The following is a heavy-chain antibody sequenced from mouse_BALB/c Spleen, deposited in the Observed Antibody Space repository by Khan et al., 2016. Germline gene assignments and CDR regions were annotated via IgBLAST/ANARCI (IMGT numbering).Heavy chain of an antibody. CDR2: IFPGSGIT. Sequence: QVQLKQSGTELPRPGASVKLSCKASGYTFTDYYLHWVKQRTGQGFEWIGEIFPGSGITYYNEKFKGKASLTADTSSSTAYMQLSSLTYEDSAVYFCARSYYGYFAMDYWGHGASVTVSS. CDR3: ARSYYGYFAMDY. J-gene: IGHJ4*01. V-gene: IGHV1-77*01. CDR1: GYTFTDYY. D-gene: IGHD1-2*01.